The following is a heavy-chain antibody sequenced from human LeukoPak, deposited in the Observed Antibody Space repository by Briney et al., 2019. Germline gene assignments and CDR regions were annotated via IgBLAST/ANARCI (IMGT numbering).Heavy chain of an antibody. V-gene: IGHV1-2*02. CDR2: INPNSGGT. CDR1: GYTFTGYY. CDR3: ARAYYDFWRGYSHFDY. J-gene: IGHJ4*02. Sequence: GASVKVSCKASGYTFTGYYMHWVRQAPGQGLEWMGWINPNSGGTNYAQKFQGRVTMTRDTSISTAYMELSRLRSDDTAVYYCARAYYDFWRGYSHFDYWGQGTLVTVSS. D-gene: IGHD3-3*01.